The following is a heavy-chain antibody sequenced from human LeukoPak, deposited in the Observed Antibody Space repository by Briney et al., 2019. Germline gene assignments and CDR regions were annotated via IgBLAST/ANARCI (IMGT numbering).Heavy chain of an antibody. Sequence: GGSLRLSCAPSGFIFSSYPMSWVRQAPGKGLEWVSNIDHSGDNTYYAVSVKGRFTISRDNSKNTLILQMKSLRVEDTALYYCAKDPLSVGLDVWGQGTSVTVSS. J-gene: IGHJ6*02. CDR1: GFIFSSYP. V-gene: IGHV3-23*01. D-gene: IGHD4-23*01. CDR2: IDHSGDNT. CDR3: AKDPLSVGLDV.